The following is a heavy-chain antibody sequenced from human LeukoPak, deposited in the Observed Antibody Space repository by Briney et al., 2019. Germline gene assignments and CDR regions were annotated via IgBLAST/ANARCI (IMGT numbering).Heavy chain of an antibody. V-gene: IGHV4-38-2*02. CDR1: GYSISSGYF. CDR3: ARAFCVGECFVLHIFFDS. CDR2: IYQRATV. Sequence: KPSETLSLTCNVSGYSISSGYFWGWVRQAPGKGLEWIGSIYQRATVHYNPSLESRVTISLDTSKNHFSLNLRSMQASDTAVYYCARAFCVGECFVLHIFFDSWGQGTLVTVSS. D-gene: IGHD2-21*01. J-gene: IGHJ4*02.